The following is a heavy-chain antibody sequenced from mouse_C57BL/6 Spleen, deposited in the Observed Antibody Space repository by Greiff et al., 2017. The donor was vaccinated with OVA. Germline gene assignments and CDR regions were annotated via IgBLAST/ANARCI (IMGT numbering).Heavy chain of an antibody. D-gene: IGHD2-5*01. CDR1: GFTFSDYY. CDR3: ARGYSNYVDWYFDV. V-gene: IGHV5-16*01. Sequence: EVKLMESEGGLVQPGSSMKLSYTASGFTFSDYYMAWVRQVPEKGLEWVANINYDGSSTYYLDSLKSRFIISRDNAKNILYLQMSSLKSEDTATYYCARGYSNYVDWYFDVWGTGTTVTVSS. CDR2: INYDGSST. J-gene: IGHJ1*03.